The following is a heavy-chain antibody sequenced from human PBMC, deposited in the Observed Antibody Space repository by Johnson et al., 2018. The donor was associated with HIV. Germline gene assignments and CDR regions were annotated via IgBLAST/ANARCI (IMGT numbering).Heavy chain of an antibody. CDR2: ISDDGSNK. J-gene: IGHJ3*02. CDR3: AKYNWNHDAFDI. Sequence: QVQLVESGGGVVQPERSLRLSCAASEFSFSTYAMRWVRQAPGKGLEGVAVISDDGSNKYYADSVKGRFTISRDNSKNMLFLQMNSLRAEDTAMFYCAKYNWNHDAFDIWGQGTKVTVSS. CDR1: EFSFSTYA. V-gene: IGHV3-30*18. D-gene: IGHD1-20*01.